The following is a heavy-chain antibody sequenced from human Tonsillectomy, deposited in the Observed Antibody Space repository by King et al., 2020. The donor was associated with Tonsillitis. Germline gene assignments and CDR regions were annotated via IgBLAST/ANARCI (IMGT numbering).Heavy chain of an antibody. D-gene: IGHD3-22*01. CDR3: ARLSDNYHYYDTRGYHKFDS. J-gene: IGHJ4*02. CDR2: IYSGDSDT. V-gene: IGHV5-51*01. Sequence: QLVQSGPEVKKPGESLKISCKGSGYSFTSYWIGWVRQMPGKGLEWMGIIYSGDSDTRYSPSFQGQVTISADKSISTAYLQWSRLKASDTAMYYCARLSDNYHYYDTRGYHKFDSWGQGTLVTVSS. CDR1: GYSFTSYW.